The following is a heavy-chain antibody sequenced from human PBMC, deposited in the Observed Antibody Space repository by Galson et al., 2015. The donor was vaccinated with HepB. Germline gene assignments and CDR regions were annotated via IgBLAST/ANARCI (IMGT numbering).Heavy chain of an antibody. V-gene: IGHV5-10-1*01. J-gene: IGHJ6*03. CDR2: IDPSDSYT. D-gene: IGHD2-2*01. CDR3: ARPRNLVEGYYYMDV. Sequence: QSGAEVKKPGESLRISCKGSGYSFTSYWISWVRQMPGKGLEWMGRIDPSDSYTNYSPSFQGHVTISADKSISTAYLQWSSLKASDTAMYYCARPRNLVEGYYYMDVWGKGTTVTVSS. CDR1: GYSFTSYW.